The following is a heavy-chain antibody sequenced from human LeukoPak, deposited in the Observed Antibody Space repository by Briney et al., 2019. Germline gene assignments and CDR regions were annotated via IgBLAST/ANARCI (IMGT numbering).Heavy chain of an antibody. J-gene: IGHJ3*02. CDR1: GFTFTNYA. CDR3: ARDQDRAFDI. Sequence: GGSLRLSCAASGFTFTNYAMSWVRQAPGKGLEWVSAISGSGANIYYADSVKGRFTISRDNSKNTLYLQMNSMRAEDTAVYYCARDQDRAFDIWGQGTMVTVSS. CDR2: ISGSGANI. V-gene: IGHV3-23*01.